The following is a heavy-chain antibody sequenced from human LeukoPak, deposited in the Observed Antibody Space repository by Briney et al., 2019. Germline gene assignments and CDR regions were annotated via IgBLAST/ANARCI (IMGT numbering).Heavy chain of an antibody. CDR1: GFSFSGHW. CDR3: ARGPNSNWSGLDF. V-gene: IGHV3-74*01. J-gene: IGHJ4*02. CDR2: ISPTGSTT. Sequence: GGSLRLSCTASGFSFSGHWMHWARHLPGKGLVWVPRISPTGSTTSYADSVKGRFTVSRDNAKNTLYLQVNNLRAEDTAVYYCARGPNSNWSGLDFWGQGTLLTVSS. D-gene: IGHD6-6*01.